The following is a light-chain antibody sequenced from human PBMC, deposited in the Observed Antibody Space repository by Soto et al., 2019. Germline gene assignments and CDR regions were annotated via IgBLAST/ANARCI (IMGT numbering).Light chain of an antibody. CDR1: QSVSSSY. V-gene: IGKV3-20*01. CDR3: QQYGSSPLT. Sequence: EMVLTQSPGTLSLSPGERATLSCRASQSVSSSYLAWYQQKPGQAPRLLIYGASSRATGIPDRFSGSGSGTDFTLTISRLEPEDFAVYYCQQYGSSPLTFRQGTRLEIK. J-gene: IGKJ5*01. CDR2: GAS.